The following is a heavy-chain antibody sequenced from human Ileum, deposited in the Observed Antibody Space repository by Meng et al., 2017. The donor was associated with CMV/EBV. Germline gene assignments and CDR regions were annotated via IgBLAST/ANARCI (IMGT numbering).Heavy chain of an antibody. CDR3: ARDGGSGYSFDN. CDR2: IYSSGSSS. J-gene: IGHJ4*02. CDR1: GFTFRDYA. V-gene: IGHV3-23*03. Sequence: GESLKISCAASGFTFRDYAMTWVRQAPGKGLEWVSLIYSSGSSSYYADSMKGRFTVSRDNSKNTLYLEMNSLRAEDTAVYYCARDGGSGYSFDNWGQGTLVTVSS. D-gene: IGHD5-12*01.